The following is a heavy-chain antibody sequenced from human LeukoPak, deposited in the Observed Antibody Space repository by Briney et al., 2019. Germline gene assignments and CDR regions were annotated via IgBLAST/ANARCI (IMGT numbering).Heavy chain of an antibody. CDR2: LTSSGDST. Sequence: PGGSRRLSCAASGFTFSSYAMSWVRQAPGRGLMWVSTLTSSGDSTYYADSVKGRFTISRDNSKNTLYLQMNSLRAEDTAVFYCARTPMGIPLDSWGQGTLVTVSS. J-gene: IGHJ4*02. D-gene: IGHD3-10*01. V-gene: IGHV3-23*01. CDR1: GFTFSSYA. CDR3: ARTPMGIPLDS.